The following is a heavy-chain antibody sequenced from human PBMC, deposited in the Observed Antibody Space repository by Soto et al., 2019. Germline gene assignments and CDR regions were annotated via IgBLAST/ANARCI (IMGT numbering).Heavy chain of an antibody. CDR1: GYTFTSYG. CDR3: AREVEGRGGERDY. CDR2: NSGYKGNT. Sequence: QVQLVQSGVEVKKPGASVKVSCKASGYTFTSYGIIWVRQAPGQGLEWMGWNSGYKGNTNYAQKFQGRVTGTTDTSTSEAHMELGGLRADDAAVYYSAREVEGRGGERDYWGQGTLVTVSS. D-gene: IGHD1-1*01. J-gene: IGHJ4*02. V-gene: IGHV1-18*01.